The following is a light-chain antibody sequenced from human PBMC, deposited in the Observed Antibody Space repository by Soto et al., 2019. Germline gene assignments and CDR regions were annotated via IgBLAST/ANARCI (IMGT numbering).Light chain of an antibody. CDR2: EVS. CDR1: SSDVGGYNY. J-gene: IGLJ2*01. V-gene: IGLV2-14*01. CDR3: SSYTSSRTHVV. Sequence: QSALTQPASVSGSPGQSITISCTGTSSDVGGYNYVSWYQQHPGKAPKLMIYEVSNRPSGVSNRFSGSKSGNTASLTISGLQGEDEADYYCSSYTSSRTHVVFGGGTKLTVL.